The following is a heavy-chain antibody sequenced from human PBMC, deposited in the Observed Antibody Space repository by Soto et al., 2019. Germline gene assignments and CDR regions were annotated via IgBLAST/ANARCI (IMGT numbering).Heavy chain of an antibody. V-gene: IGHV3-48*02. CDR3: ARKGVAFDY. J-gene: IGHJ4*02. Sequence: GGSLRLSCAASGFTFSSYSMNWVRQAPGKGLEWISYISTTSSSIYYAASVKGRFTISRDNAKSSLFLQMNSLRDEDTAVYYCARKGVAFDYWGQGALVTVSS. CDR1: GFTFSSYS. D-gene: IGHD3-3*01. CDR2: ISTTSSSI.